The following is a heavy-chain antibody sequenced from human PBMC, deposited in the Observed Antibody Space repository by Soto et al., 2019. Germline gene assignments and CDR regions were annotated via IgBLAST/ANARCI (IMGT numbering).Heavy chain of an antibody. CDR1: GFTFSSYA. CDR3: ARDVYYDILTGFDY. V-gene: IGHV3-30-3*01. D-gene: IGHD3-9*01. CDR2: ISYDGSNK. Sequence: PGGSLRLSCAASGFTFSSYAMHWVLQAPCKGLEWVAVISYDGSNKYYADSVKGRFTISRDNSKNTLYLQMNSLRAEDTAVYYCARDVYYDILTGFDYWGQGTLVTVSS. J-gene: IGHJ4*01.